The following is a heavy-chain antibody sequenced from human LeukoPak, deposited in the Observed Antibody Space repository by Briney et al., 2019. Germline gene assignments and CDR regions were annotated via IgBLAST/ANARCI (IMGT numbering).Heavy chain of an antibody. CDR1: GGSITSSSYY. V-gene: IGHV4-39*01. Sequence: SETLSLTCSVSGGSITSSSYYWAWIRQPPEKGLEWIGSIYYTGGTYYSPSLKSRVTISVDTSKNQFSLKLSSVTAADTAVYYCARRSNYMDVWGKGTTVTVSS. CDR2: IYYTGGT. J-gene: IGHJ6*03. CDR3: ARRSNYMDV.